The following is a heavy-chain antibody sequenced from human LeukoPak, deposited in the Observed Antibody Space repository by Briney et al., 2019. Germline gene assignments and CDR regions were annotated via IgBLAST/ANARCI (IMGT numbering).Heavy chain of an antibody. CDR2: ISWNSGSI. J-gene: IGHJ4*02. Sequence: PGGSLRLSCAASGFTFDDYAMHWVRQAPGKGLEWVSGISWNSGSIGYADSVKGRFTISRDNAKNSLYLQMNSLRAEDMALYYCAKAGPTYGDLDYWGQGTLVTVSS. D-gene: IGHD4-17*01. CDR1: GFTFDDYA. CDR3: AKAGPTYGDLDY. V-gene: IGHV3-9*03.